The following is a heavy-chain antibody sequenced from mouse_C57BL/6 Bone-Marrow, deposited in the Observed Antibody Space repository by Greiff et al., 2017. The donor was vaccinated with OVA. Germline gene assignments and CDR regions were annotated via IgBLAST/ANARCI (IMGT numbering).Heavy chain of an antibody. Sequence: QVQLKQPGAELVMPGASVKLSCKASGYTFTSYWMHWVKQRPGQGLEWIGEIDPSDSYTNYNQKFKGKSTLTVDKSSSTAYMQLSSLTSEDSAVYYCAREGIWSVYFDYWGQGTTLTVSS. CDR1: GYTFTSYW. CDR2: IDPSDSYT. CDR3: AREGIWSVYFDY. J-gene: IGHJ2*01. V-gene: IGHV1-69*01. D-gene: IGHD1-1*02.